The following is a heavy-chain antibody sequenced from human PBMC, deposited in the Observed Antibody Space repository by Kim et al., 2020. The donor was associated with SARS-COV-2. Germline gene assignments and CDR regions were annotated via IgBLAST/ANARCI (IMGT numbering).Heavy chain of an antibody. CDR3: ARVYYDSSGYWGLYYFDY. Sequence: SVKVSCKASGGTFSSYAISWVRQAPGQGLEWMGGIIPIFGTANYAQKFQGRVTITADESTSTAYMELSSLRSEDTAVYYCARVYYDSSGYWGLYYFDYSGQGAVVTVAA. J-gene: IGHJ4*02. D-gene: IGHD3-22*01. CDR2: IIPIFGTA. V-gene: IGHV1-69*13. CDR1: GGTFSSYA.